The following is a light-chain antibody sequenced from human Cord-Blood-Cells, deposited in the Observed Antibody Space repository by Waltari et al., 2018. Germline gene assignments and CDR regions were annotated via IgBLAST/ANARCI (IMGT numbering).Light chain of an antibody. J-gene: IGKJ5*01. CDR2: AAS. CDR3: QQSYSTPIT. V-gene: IGKV1-39*01. Sequence: DIQMTQSPSSLSASVGDRVTITCRASQSISSYLNWYQQKPGKAPKLLIYAASSLQSEVPSRFSGSVARTDFTLTISSLQPEDFATYYCQQSYSTPITFGQGTRLEIK. CDR1: QSISSY.